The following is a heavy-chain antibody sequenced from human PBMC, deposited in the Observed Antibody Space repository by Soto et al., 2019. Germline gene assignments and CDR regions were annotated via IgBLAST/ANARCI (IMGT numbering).Heavy chain of an antibody. V-gene: IGHV3-23*01. CDR3: AKEDDAWTNGHFDI. CDR2: ISGSGGDA. D-gene: IGHD2-8*01. J-gene: IGHJ3*02. Sequence: EVQLLESGGGLVQPGGSLRLSCVASGFTFSSYDMSWVRQAPGKGLEWVSAISGSGGDAYYADSVKGRFTISRDNSKNTLYVHLNRLRSEDTAIYYCAKEDDAWTNGHFDIWGQGTVVTVSS. CDR1: GFTFSSYD.